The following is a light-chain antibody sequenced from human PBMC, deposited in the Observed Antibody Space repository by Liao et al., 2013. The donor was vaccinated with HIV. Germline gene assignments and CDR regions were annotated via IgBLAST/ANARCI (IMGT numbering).Light chain of an antibody. CDR1: KLGNKY. CDR2: QDT. CDR3: QAWDRGLV. J-gene: IGLJ2*01. V-gene: IGLV3-1*01. Sequence: SFELTQLSSVSVSPGQTASITCSGDKLGNKYVCWYQQKPGQSPVLVIYQDTKRPSGIPERFSGSNSGNTATLTISGTQAMDEADYYCQAWDRGLVFGGGTKLTVL.